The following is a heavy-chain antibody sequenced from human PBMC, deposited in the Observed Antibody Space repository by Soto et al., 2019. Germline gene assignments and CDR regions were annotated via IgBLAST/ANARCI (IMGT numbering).Heavy chain of an antibody. D-gene: IGHD5-18*01. CDR3: ARDRLMSTAGTARHYFGLDV. CDR1: GGSIRSGGYY. CDR2: IYYSGNT. Sequence: SETLSLTCTVSGGSIRSGGYYWSWVRQNPRRGLEWIGNIYYSGNTYYNPSLKSRLTISVDTSKNQFSLNLSSVTAADTAVYYCARDRLMSTAGTARHYFGLDVWGQGTTVTVSS. J-gene: IGHJ6*02. V-gene: IGHV4-31*03.